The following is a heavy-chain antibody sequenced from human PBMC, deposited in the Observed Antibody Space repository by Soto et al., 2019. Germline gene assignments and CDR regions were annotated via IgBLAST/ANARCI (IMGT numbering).Heavy chain of an antibody. J-gene: IGHJ6*02. Sequence: ASVKVSCKAAGYTFTSYYMHWVRQAPGQGLEWMGRINPIFGSANYAQKFQGRVTITTDDSTSTAYMELSSLRSEDTAVYYCARDTIVVVPAAMYYYYYGMDVWGQGTTVTVSS. CDR1: GYTFTSYY. CDR2: INPIFGSA. V-gene: IGHV1-46*01. CDR3: ARDTIVVVPAAMYYYYYGMDV. D-gene: IGHD2-2*01.